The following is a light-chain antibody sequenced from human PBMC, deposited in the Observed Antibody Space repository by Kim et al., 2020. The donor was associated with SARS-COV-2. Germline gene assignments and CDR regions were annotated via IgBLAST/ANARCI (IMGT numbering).Light chain of an antibody. CDR2: GNN. Sequence: SSELTQDPSVSVALGQTVTITCQGDSLRKYYATWYQQRPGQAPALVIYGNNNRPSGIPDRFSGSSSGNTASLTITGAQAEDEADYYCKSRDSNSKVVFGGGTQLTVL. V-gene: IGLV3-19*01. CDR3: KSRDSNSKVV. CDR1: SLRKYY. J-gene: IGLJ2*01.